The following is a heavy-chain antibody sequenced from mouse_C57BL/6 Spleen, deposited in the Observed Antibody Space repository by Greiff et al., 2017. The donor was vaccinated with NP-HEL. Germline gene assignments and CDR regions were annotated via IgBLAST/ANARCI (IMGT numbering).Heavy chain of an antibody. CDR3: ARKGAYSLFAY. V-gene: IGHV1-76*01. J-gene: IGHJ3*01. D-gene: IGHD2-12*01. CDR2: IYPGSGNT. Sequence: LVESGAELVRPGASVKLSCKASGYTFTDYYINWVKQRPGQGLEWIARIYPGSGNTYYNEKFKGKATLTAEKSSSTAYMQLSSLTSEDSAVYFCARKGAYSLFAYWGQGTLVTVSA. CDR1: GYTFTDYY.